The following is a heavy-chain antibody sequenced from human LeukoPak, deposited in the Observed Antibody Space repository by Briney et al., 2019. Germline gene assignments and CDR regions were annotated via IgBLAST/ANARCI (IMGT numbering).Heavy chain of an antibody. V-gene: IGHV4-34*01. Sequence: SETLSLTCAVYGGSFSGYYWSWIRQPPGKGLEWIGEINHSGSTNYNPSLKSRVTISVDTSKNQFSLKLSSVTAADTAVYYCAPQPYYFDSGGPEASKSSHPGGKAPLV. CDR2: INHSGST. CDR3: APQPYYFDSGGPEASKSSHP. J-gene: IGHJ5*02. D-gene: IGHD3-22*01. CDR1: GGSFSGYY.